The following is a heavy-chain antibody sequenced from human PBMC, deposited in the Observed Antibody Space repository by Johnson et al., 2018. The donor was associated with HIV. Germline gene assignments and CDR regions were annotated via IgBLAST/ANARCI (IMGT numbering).Heavy chain of an antibody. V-gene: IGHV3-9*01. Sequence: LVESGGGLVQPGRSLRLSCAASGFTFDDYAMHWVRQAPGKGLEWVSGISWNSGSIGYVDSVKGRFTVSRDNAENSLYLQMNILRAEDTAVYYCERAPEGRGVDAFDIWGQGTMVTVSS. D-gene: IGHD3-10*01. CDR2: ISWNSGSI. CDR1: GFTFDDYA. CDR3: ERAPEGRGVDAFDI. J-gene: IGHJ3*02.